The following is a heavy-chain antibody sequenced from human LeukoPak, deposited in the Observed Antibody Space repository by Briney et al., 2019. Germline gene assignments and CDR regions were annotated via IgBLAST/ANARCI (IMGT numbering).Heavy chain of an antibody. J-gene: IGHJ4*02. D-gene: IGHD2/OR15-2a*01. V-gene: IGHV4-34*01. CDR3: ARRIPGMPYYFDY. Sequence: SETLSLTCAVYGGSLSGYYWSWIRQPPGRGLEWIGEVKHSGSTNYNPSLKSRVTISVDTSKNQSSLKLGSVTAADTAVYYCARRIPGMPYYFDYWGQGTLVTVSS. CDR1: GGSLSGYY. CDR2: VKHSGST.